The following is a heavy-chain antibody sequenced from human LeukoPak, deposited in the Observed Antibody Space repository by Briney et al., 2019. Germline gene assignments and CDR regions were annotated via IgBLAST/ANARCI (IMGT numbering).Heavy chain of an antibody. CDR1: GCTFSNCW. V-gene: IGHV3-7*01. CDR2: IIPDGSAK. D-gene: IGHD2-15*01. J-gene: IGHJ5*02. CDR3: ADVDASA. Sequence: PGGSLRLSCAAPGCTFSNCWMSWVRQAPGKGLEWVASIIPDGSAKFYVDSVKGRFTISRDNAKSSLYLQVNSLRVEDTAVYYCADVDASAWGQGTLVTVSS.